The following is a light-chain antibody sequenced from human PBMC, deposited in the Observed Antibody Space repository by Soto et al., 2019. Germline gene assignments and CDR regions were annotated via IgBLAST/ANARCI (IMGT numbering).Light chain of an antibody. J-gene: IGLJ2*01. CDR2: DTS. CDR1: TGAVTSGHY. Sequence: QTVVTQEPSLTVSPGGTVTLTCGSSTGAVTSGHYPYWFQQKPGQAPRTLIYDTSNKHSWTPARFSGSLLGGKAALTLSGAQPEDEAEYYCLLSYSGAGVVFGGGTKPTVL. V-gene: IGLV7-46*01. CDR3: LLSYSGAGVV.